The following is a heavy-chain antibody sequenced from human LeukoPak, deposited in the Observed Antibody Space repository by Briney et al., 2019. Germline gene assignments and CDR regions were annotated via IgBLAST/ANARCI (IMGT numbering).Heavy chain of an antibody. D-gene: IGHD5-12*01. V-gene: IGHV3-23*01. CDR2: ISAGADVI. J-gene: IGHJ3*02. CDR1: GFSFRDYP. Sequence: PGGSLRLSCEAAGFSFRDYPMGWVRRASGKRLEWVSGISAGADVIFYADPVKGRFTISRDNSKNTLYLQMNSLRAEDTAVYYCASLMSPPRGYSGYDDAFDIWGQGTMVTVSS. CDR3: ASLMSPPRGYSGYDDAFDI.